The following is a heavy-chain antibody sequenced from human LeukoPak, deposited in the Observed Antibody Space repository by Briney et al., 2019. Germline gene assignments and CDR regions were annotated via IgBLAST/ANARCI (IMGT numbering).Heavy chain of an antibody. CDR2: ISSSGSTI. V-gene: IGHV3-48*04. D-gene: IGHD3-22*01. CDR3: ARDSLTMIVGRQKRGLDY. Sequence: GGTLRLSCAASGFTFSSYGMSWVRQAPGKGLEWVSAISSSGSTIYYADSVKGRFTISRDNAKNSLYLQMNSLRAEDTAVYYCARDSLTMIVGRQKRGLDYWGQGTLVTVSS. CDR1: GFTFSSYG. J-gene: IGHJ4*02.